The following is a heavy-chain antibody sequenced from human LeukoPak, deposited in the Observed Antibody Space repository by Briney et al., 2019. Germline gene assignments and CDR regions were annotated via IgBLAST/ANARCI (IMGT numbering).Heavy chain of an antibody. Sequence: PSETLSLTCTVSGGPISNYYWSWIRQPPGKGLEWIGYIYYSGSTNYNPSLKSRVTISVDTSKNQFSLKLSSVTAADTAVYYCARTEESGYSYRYFGYYYYMDVWGKGTTVTVSS. CDR3: ARTEESGYSYRYFGYYYYMDV. CDR1: GGPISNYY. CDR2: IYYSGST. J-gene: IGHJ6*03. V-gene: IGHV4-59*01. D-gene: IGHD5-18*01.